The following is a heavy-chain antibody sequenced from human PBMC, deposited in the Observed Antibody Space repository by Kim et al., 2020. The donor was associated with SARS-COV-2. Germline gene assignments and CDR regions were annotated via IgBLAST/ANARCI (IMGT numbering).Heavy chain of an antibody. CDR3: ARDSGVALDY. Sequence: SETLSLTCTVSGGSISSSSYYWGWIRQPPGKGLEWIGSIYYSGSTYYNPSLKSRVTISVDTSKNQFSLKLSSVTAADTAVYYCARDSGVALDYWGQGTLVTVSS. CDR2: IYYSGST. J-gene: IGHJ4*02. V-gene: IGHV4-39*07. D-gene: IGHD3-10*01. CDR1: GGSISSSSYY.